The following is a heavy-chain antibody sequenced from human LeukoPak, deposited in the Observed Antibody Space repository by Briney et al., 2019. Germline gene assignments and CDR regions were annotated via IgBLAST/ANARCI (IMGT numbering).Heavy chain of an antibody. V-gene: IGHV4-34*01. D-gene: IGHD1-26*01. Sequence: SETLSLTCAVYGGSFSGYYWGWIRQPPRKGLEWIGSIYHNGNTYYNPSLKSRATISVDKSKGQFSLKLSSVTAADTAIYYCARKPTTSDAFDMWGQGTMVTVSS. CDR2: IYHNGNT. CDR3: ARKPTTSDAFDM. J-gene: IGHJ3*02. CDR1: GGSFSGYY.